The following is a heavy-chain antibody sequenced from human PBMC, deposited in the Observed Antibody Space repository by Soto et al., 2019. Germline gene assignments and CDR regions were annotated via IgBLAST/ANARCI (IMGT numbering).Heavy chain of an antibody. CDR3: ARDRTKIRPCKSGLCYYFYYDMDV. Sequence: ASVKVSCKSSGFALSDYIIHWVRQAPGQGPEWLGWINPKSGGTTHAQKFLGRVTLTRDVSISTAFMEVASLQSDDAAVYYCARDRTKIRPCKSGLCYYFYYDMDVWGQGTKVTVPS. CDR1: GFALSDYI. D-gene: IGHD3-3*01. CDR2: INPKSGGT. V-gene: IGHV1-2*02. J-gene: IGHJ6*02.